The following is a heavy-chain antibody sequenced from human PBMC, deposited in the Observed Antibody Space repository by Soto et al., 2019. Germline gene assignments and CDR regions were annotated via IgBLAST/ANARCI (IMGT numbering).Heavy chain of an antibody. V-gene: IGHV3-53*01. CDR2: IFSGDNT. J-gene: IGHJ5*02. CDR1: GFTVSGNY. D-gene: IGHD2-15*01. CDR3: ATGLTLPVRPSFDT. Sequence: EVQLVESGGGLIQPGGSLRLSCAASGFTVSGNYITWVRQAPGKGLEWVSVIFSGDNTYYSDSVKGRFTISRDDSKDTVYLPMTRLRGDGTAVYFCATGLTLPVRPSFDTWRQGTLLTVSS.